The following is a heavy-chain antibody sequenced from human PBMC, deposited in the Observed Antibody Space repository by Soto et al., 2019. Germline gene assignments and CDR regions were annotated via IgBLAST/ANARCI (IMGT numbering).Heavy chain of an antibody. CDR1: GYTFTGCD. Sequence: ASVKVSCKASGYTFTGCDMHWVLQAPGQGFEWMGRISPKSGGTNYAQKFEGRVNMTGDTSLKTAYIELSRLISEDTAVYYCARPPGYISDWYYFDLWGQGTLVTVSS. D-gene: IGHD3-9*01. CDR3: ARPPGYISDWYYFDL. V-gene: IGHV1-2*02. CDR2: ISPKSGGT. J-gene: IGHJ4*02.